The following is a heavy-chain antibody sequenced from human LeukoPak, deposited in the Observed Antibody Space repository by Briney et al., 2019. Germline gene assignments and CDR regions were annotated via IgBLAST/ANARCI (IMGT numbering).Heavy chain of an antibody. CDR2: INPNSGGT. J-gene: IGHJ4*02. CDR3: ARDSIAARQLSY. V-gene: IGHV1-2*02. D-gene: IGHD6-6*01. Sequence: GASMKVSCKASGYTFTGYYLHWVRQAPGQGLEWMGWINPNSGGTKYAQKFQGRVTMTRDTSIGTVYMELSRLRSDDTAVYYCARDSIAARQLSYWGQGTLVTVSS. CDR1: GYTFTGYY.